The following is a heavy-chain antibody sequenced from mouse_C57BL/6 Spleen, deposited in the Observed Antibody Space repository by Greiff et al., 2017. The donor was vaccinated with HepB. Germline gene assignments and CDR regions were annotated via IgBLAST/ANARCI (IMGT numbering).Heavy chain of an antibody. CDR1: GYTFTSYT. J-gene: IGHJ4*01. V-gene: IGHV1-4*01. D-gene: IGHD2-1*01. CDR2: INPSSGYT. Sequence: QVQLQQSGAELARPGASVKMSCKASGYTFTSYTMHWVKQRPGQGLEWIGYINPSSGYTKYNQKFKDKATLTADKSSSTAYMQLSSLTSEDSAVYYCARGDYGNFHAMDYWGQGTSVTVSS. CDR3: ARGDYGNFHAMDY.